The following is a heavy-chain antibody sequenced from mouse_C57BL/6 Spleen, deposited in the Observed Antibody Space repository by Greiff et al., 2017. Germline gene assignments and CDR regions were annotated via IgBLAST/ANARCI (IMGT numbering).Heavy chain of an antibody. Sequence: VQLQQPGAELVKPGASVKLSCKASGYTFTSYWMQWVKQRPGQGLEWIGEIDPSDSYTNYNGKFKGKATLTADKSSSTAYMQLSSLTSEDSAVYFCAGFAYWGQGTLVTVSA. CDR2: IDPSDSYT. V-gene: IGHV1-50*01. CDR1: GYTFTSYW. J-gene: IGHJ3*01. CDR3: AGFAY.